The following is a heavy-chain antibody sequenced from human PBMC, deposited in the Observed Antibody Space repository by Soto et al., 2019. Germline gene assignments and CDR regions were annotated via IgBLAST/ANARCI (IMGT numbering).Heavy chain of an antibody. CDR3: AKGEFGCSGGSCVFDF. V-gene: IGHV3-30*18. D-gene: IGHD2-15*01. J-gene: IGHJ4*02. Sequence: QVQLVESGGGVVQPGTSLRLSCAASGFIFSDYSMHWVRQSPGRGLEWVAVVSYDGSKRFYADSMKGRFTISRDKSENTGYLEIDSLRPDDTAVYYCAKGEFGCSGGSCVFDFGGQGTLVTVSS. CDR1: GFIFSDYS. CDR2: VSYDGSKR.